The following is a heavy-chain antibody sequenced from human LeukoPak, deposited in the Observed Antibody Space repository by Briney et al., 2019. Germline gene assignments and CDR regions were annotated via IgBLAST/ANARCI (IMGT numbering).Heavy chain of an antibody. V-gene: IGHV4-34*01. CDR3: ARGNYEYVWGGIDY. CDR1: GGSFSGYY. J-gene: IGHJ4*02. Sequence: SETLSLTCVVYGGSFSGYYWTWIRQPPGKGLEWIGEISDSGSTYYNSSLKSRVTISVDTSKNQFSLQLTSVTAADTAVYYCARGNYEYVWGGIDYWGQGTLVTVSS. CDR2: ISDSGST. D-gene: IGHD3-16*01.